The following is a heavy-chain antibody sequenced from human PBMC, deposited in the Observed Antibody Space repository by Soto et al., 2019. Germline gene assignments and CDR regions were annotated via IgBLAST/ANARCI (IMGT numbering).Heavy chain of an antibody. V-gene: IGHV5-51*01. CDR2: IYPGDSDT. D-gene: IGHD3-3*01. CDR3: ARSHPLRNDFWSGYSLPRDYYGMDV. Sequence: PGESLKISCKGSGYSFTSYWIGWVRQMPGKGLEWMGIIYPGDSDTRYSPSFQGQVTISADKSIGTAYLQWSSLKASDTAMYYCARSHPLRNDFWSGYSLPRDYYGMDVWGQGTTVTVSS. J-gene: IGHJ6*02. CDR1: GYSFTSYW.